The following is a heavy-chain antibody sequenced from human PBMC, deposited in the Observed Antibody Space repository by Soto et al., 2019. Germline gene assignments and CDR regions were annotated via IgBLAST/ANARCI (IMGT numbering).Heavy chain of an antibody. CDR1: GYTFTGHF. D-gene: IGHD3-3*01. J-gene: IGHJ4*02. Sequence: ASVKVSCKASGYTFTGHFMHWMRQAPGRSLEWMGWIDPNSGDTDYSQRFQGRFTVTRDTSISTAYLELSSLSSDDTPGYFCASGGSIFGGLNISFQYWGPGTLVTVSS. CDR3: ASGGSIFGGLNISFQY. V-gene: IGHV1-2*02. CDR2: IDPNSGDT.